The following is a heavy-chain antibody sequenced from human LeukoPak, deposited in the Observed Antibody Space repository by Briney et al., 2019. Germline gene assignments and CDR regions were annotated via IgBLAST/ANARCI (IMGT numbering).Heavy chain of an antibody. CDR1: GASISGYF. CDR3: ARGGSIGSAVSYYGLDV. V-gene: IGHV4-4*07. Sequence: PSETLSLTCTVSGASISGYFWTWLRRPAGKGLQWIGRIYSTGTTDFNPSLKSRVTMSIDTSENQFYLKLKSVTAADTAVYFCARGGSIGSAVSYYGLDVWGQGTTVTVSS. CDR2: IYSTGTT. D-gene: IGHD3-10*01. J-gene: IGHJ6*02.